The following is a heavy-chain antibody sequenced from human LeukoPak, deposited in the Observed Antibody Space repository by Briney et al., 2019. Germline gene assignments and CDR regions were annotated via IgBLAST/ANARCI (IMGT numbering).Heavy chain of an antibody. J-gene: IGHJ4*02. CDR1: GFTFSSYW. Sequence: GGSLRLSCAASGFTFSSYWMHWVRQAPGKGLVWVSRINSDGSSTNYADSVKGRFTISRDNAKNTLYLQMNSLRAEDTAVYYCAKGYTYYYDSSGYFDYWGQGTLVTVSS. CDR2: INSDGSST. D-gene: IGHD3-22*01. V-gene: IGHV3-74*01. CDR3: AKGYTYYYDSSGYFDY.